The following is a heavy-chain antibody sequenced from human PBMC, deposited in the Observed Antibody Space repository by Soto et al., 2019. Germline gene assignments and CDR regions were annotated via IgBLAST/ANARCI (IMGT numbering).Heavy chain of an antibody. V-gene: IGHV3-9*01. CDR3: AKAPRAMATTYFDY. J-gene: IGHJ4*02. CDR1: GLNFVDYA. Sequence: GGSLRLSCEASGLNFVDYAMHWVRQAPGKGLQWVSGISWNGNTIAYADSVKGRFIISRDNAKNSLFLQMNSLRPDDTAFYYCAKAPRAMATTYFDYLGQGTLVTVSS. CDR2: ISWNGNTI. D-gene: IGHD5-12*01.